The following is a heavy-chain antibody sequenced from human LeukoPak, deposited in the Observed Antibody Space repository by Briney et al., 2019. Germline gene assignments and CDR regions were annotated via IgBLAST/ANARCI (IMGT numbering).Heavy chain of an antibody. Sequence: SQTLSLTCAVSGGSISSGGYSWSWIRQPPGKGLEWIGYIYHSGSTYYNPSLKSRVTISVDRSKNQFSLKLSSVTAADTAVYYCARVDEVVVTGWYFDLWGRGTLVTVSS. CDR3: ARVDEVVVTGWYFDL. CDR1: GGSISSGGYS. CDR2: IYHSGST. V-gene: IGHV4-30-2*01. D-gene: IGHD2-21*02. J-gene: IGHJ2*01.